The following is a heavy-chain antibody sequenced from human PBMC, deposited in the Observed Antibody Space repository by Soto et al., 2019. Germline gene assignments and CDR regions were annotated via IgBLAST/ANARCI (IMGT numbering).Heavy chain of an antibody. CDR1: GFTFSGYS. Sequence: PGGSLRLSGVGSGFTFSGYSMAWVRQAQGRGREWVASISSRSTNSDYADSVKGRFTISRDTANKLVSLQMSILRCEDTALYYCAKFPEPGHSRIWYYFEYWGQGTPVTVSS. CDR3: AKFPEPGHSRIWYYFEY. J-gene: IGHJ4*02. D-gene: IGHD3-10*01. V-gene: IGHV3-21*01. CDR2: ISSRSTNS.